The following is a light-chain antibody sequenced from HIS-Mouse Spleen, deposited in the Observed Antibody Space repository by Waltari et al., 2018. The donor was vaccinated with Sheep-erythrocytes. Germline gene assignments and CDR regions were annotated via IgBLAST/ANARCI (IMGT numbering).Light chain of an antibody. J-gene: IGLJ3*02. CDR1: SSDVGGYNY. Sequence: QSALTQPASVSGSPGQSITISCTGTSSDVGGYNYVSWYQQHPGKAPKLLIYEVSNRPSGVPNRFSGSQSGTTASLTISGLQAEDEADYYCSLYTSSSTWVFGGGTKLTVL. V-gene: IGLV2-14*01. CDR2: EVS. CDR3: SLYTSSSTWV.